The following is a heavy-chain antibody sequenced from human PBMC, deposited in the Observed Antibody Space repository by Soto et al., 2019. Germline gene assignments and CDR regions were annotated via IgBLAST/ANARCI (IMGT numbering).Heavy chain of an antibody. CDR2: IYYSGST. D-gene: IGHD2-2*01. CDR1: GGSISSYY. V-gene: IGHV4-59*12. Sequence: PSETLSLTCTVSGGSISSYYWSWIRQPPGKGLEWIGYIYYSGSTNYNPSLKSRVTISVDTSKNQFSLKLSSVTAADTAVYFCARETGYCSDTTCTAWFDPWGQGTLVTVPQ. J-gene: IGHJ5*02. CDR3: ARETGYCSDTTCTAWFDP.